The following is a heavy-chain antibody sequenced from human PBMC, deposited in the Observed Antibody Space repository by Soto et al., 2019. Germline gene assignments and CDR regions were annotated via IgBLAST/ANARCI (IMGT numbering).Heavy chain of an antibody. CDR1: GGGLTNYR. CDR2: IIPLHNTS. CDR3: AIWSNWNPLYSRGMDV. D-gene: IGHD1-20*01. J-gene: IGHJ6*02. V-gene: IGHV1-69*10. Sequence: SSLKVYRKVAGGGLTNYRLNRVRHAPGQGLEWLGGIIPLHNTSNYSLKLLGRGSVTADISSNTVYMHLSGLTSDDTATYYCAIWSNWNPLYSRGMDVWGQGTTVTVSS.